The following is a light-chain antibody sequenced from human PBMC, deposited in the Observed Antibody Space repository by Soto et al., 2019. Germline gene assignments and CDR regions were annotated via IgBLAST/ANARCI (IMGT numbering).Light chain of an antibody. J-gene: IGKJ1*01. CDR3: QQYNSYWT. CDR1: HSISSW. V-gene: IGKV1-5*01. CDR2: AAS. Sequence: DIPMTQSPSTLSASVGDKVTITCRASHSISSWLAWYQQKPGKAPNLLIYAASTLESGVPSRFSGSGSGTEFTLTISSLQPDDFATYYCQQYNSYWTFGQGTKVDIK.